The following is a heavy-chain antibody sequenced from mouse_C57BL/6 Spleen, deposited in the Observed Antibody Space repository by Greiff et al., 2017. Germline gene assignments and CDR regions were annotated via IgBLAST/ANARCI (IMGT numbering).Heavy chain of an antibody. CDR2: ISYDGSN. D-gene: IGHD3-2*02. J-gene: IGHJ4*01. V-gene: IGHV3-6*01. CDR1: GYSITSGYY. Sequence: EVQLQQSGPGLVKPSQSLSLTCSVTGYSITSGYYWNWIRQFPGNKLEWMGYISYDGSNNYNPSLKNRISITRDTSKNQFFLKLNSVTTEDTATYYCARDQGAMDYWGQGTSVTVSS. CDR3: ARDQGAMDY.